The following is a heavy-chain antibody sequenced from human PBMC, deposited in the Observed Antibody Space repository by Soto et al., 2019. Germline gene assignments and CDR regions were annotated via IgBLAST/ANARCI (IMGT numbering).Heavy chain of an antibody. V-gene: IGHV4-4*07. CDR3: ARDLPRVLVQLVEHWFDP. CDR2: IYTSGST. CDR1: GGSISSYY. Sequence: SETLSLTCTVSGGSISSYYWSWIRQPAGKGLEWIGRIYTSGSTNYNPSLKSRVTMSVDTSKNQFSLKLSSVTAADTAVYYCARDLPRVLVQLVEHWFDPWGQGTTVTVSS. J-gene: IGHJ5*01. D-gene: IGHD6-13*01.